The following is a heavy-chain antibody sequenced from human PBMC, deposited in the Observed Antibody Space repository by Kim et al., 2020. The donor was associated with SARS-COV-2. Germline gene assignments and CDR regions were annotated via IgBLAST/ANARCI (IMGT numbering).Heavy chain of an antibody. CDR2: IIPILGIA. J-gene: IGHJ4*02. D-gene: IGHD5-18*01. Sequence: ASVKVSCKASGGTFSSYTISWVRQAPGQGLEWMGRIIPILGIANYAQKFQGRVTITADKSTSTAYMELSSLRSEDTAVYYCARDTAMVFSVDYFDYWGQGTLVTVSS. V-gene: IGHV1-69*02. CDR3: ARDTAMVFSVDYFDY. CDR1: GGTFSSYT.